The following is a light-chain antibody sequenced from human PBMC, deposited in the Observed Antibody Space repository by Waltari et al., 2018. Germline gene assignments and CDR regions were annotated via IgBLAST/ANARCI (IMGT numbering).Light chain of an antibody. CDR3: QQYYSTPYT. J-gene: IGKJ2*01. CDR1: QSVLYSPNSKNC. Sequence: DIVMTQSPDSLAVSLGERATINCKSSQSVLYSPNSKNCLAWYQQKPGQPPKLLIYWASTRESGVPDRFSGSGSGTDFTLTISSLQAEDVAVYYCQQYYSTPYTFGQGTKLEIK. V-gene: IGKV4-1*01. CDR2: WAS.